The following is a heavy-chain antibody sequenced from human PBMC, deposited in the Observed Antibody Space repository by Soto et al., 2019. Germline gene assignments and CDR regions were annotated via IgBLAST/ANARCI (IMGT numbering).Heavy chain of an antibody. Sequence: ASVKVSCKASGYTFTSYYINWVRQATGQGLEWMGWMNPNSGNTGYAQKFQGRVTMTRNTSISTAYMELSSLRSEDTAVYYCARENFIAAHDAFDIWGQGTMVTVSS. V-gene: IGHV1-8*01. D-gene: IGHD6-13*01. CDR1: GYTFTSYY. CDR2: MNPNSGNT. CDR3: ARENFIAAHDAFDI. J-gene: IGHJ3*02.